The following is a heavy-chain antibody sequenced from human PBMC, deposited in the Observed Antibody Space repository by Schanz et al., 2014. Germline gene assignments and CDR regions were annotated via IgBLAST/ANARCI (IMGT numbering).Heavy chain of an antibody. V-gene: IGHV1-69*08. CDR2: ILPVLGRR. D-gene: IGHD3-22*01. CDR3: ARDIQYHYDTSGPVGAFDI. J-gene: IGHJ3*02. Sequence: QVQLVQSGAEVKKPGSSVKVSCKASGGTFSNYNIYWVRQAPGQGLEWLGRILPVLGRRHAAEKFQDRVTFTADISTSTAYMDLSSLRSDDTAVYYCARDIQYHYDTSGPVGAFDIWGQGTVVTVSS. CDR1: GGTFSNYN.